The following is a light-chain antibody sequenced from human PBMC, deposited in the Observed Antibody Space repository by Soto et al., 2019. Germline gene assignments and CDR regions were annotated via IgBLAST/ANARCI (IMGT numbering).Light chain of an antibody. J-gene: IGKJ5*01. Sequence: ELVMTQSPSTLSVSKGERASLSCRASQSVNSNYLAWYQQKPGQAPRLLIYGISSRATGIPARFSGSGSGTDFTLTISSLEPEDFAVYYCQQRSNPIPFGQGTRLEIK. CDR3: QQRSNPIP. CDR1: QSVNSNY. V-gene: IGKV3D-20*02. CDR2: GIS.